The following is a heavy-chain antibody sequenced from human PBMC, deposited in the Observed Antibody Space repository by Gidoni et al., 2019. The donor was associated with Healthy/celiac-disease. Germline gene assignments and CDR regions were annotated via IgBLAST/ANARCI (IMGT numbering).Heavy chain of an antibody. CDR3: ARGIVVVPAATYYFYYGMDV. D-gene: IGHD2-2*01. J-gene: IGHJ6*02. V-gene: IGHV3-21*01. CDR2: ISSSSSYI. Sequence: EVQLVESGGGLVKPGGSLSLSCAASGFTFSSYSMHWVRQAPGKGLEWVSSISSSSSYIYYADSVKGRFTISRDNAKNSLYLQMNSLRAEDTAVYYCARGIVVVPAATYYFYYGMDVWGQGTTVTVSS. CDR1: GFTFSSYS.